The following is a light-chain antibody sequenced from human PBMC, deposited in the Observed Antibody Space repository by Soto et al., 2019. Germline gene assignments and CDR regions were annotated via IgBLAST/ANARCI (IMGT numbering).Light chain of an antibody. CDR1: QGINNY. CDR2: DAS. CDR3: QQYESLPPR. J-gene: IGKJ3*01. V-gene: IGKV1-33*01. Sequence: DIQMTQSPSSLSASVGDRVTITCQASQGINNYLNWYQQKPGKPPKLLIYDASNLEAVVPSRFSGSGSGTDFTFSITSLQPEDVATYYCQQYESLPPRFGPGTTVEIK.